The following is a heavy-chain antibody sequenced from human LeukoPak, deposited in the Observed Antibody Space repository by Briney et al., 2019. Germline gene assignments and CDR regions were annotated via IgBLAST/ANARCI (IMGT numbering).Heavy chain of an antibody. J-gene: IGHJ4*02. CDR2: IYYTGTT. CDR1: GDSTNTYF. V-gene: IGHV4-59*01. Sequence: SETLSLTCTLSGDSTNTYFWSWIRQSPGKGLEWIGYIYYTGTTNYNPSLKSRVTISVDTSKNQFSLKVNSVTAADTGVYYCASKSTDHGELRFDYWGQGTLVTVSS. D-gene: IGHD4-17*01. CDR3: ASKSTDHGELRFDY.